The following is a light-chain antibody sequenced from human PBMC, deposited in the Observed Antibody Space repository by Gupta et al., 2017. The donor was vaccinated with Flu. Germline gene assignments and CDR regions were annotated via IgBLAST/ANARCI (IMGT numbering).Light chain of an antibody. CDR3: QQYDDVPLT. J-gene: IGKJ4*01. V-gene: IGKV1-33*01. CDR2: DAS. CDR1: HDVSNY. Sequence: DIQMTQSPSSLSASVGDRVTITCQASHDVSNYLNWYQQKPGKAPKLLIYDASNLETGAPSRFSGSGSGTDFTFTISSLQPEDIATYYCQQYDDVPLTFGGGTKVEIK.